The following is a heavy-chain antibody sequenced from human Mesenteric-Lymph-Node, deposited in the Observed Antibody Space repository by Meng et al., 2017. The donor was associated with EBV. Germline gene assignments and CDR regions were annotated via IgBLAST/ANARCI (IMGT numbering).Heavy chain of an antibody. V-gene: IGHV4-39*07. D-gene: IGHD3-16*01. Sequence: QLQLQESGPGLVKPSETLSLTCTVSGGSISSSSYYWAWIRQPPGKGLEWIGSMHYSGSTYYNPSLESRVTISVDTSKNQFSLKLTSVTAADTAVYFCAAVGSFASSLDPWGQGTLVTVSS. J-gene: IGHJ5*02. CDR1: GGSISSSSYY. CDR2: MHYSGST. CDR3: AAVGSFASSLDP.